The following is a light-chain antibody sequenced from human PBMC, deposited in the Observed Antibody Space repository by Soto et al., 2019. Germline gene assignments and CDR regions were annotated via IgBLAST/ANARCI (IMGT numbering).Light chain of an antibody. V-gene: IGLV2-18*01. CDR2: DVS. J-gene: IGLJ1*01. CDR1: IDDVTAYYR. Sequence: QSALTQPPSVSGSPGQSVTISCSGTIDDVTAYYRVSWYQQTPGTAPKLMIYDVSNRPSGVPDRFSGSRSGNTASLTISGLQAEDEGDYYCSVYTRTSTYVFGTRTKVTVL. CDR3: SVYTRTSTYV.